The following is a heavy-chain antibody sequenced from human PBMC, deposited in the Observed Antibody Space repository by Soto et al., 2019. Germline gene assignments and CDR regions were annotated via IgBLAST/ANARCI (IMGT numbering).Heavy chain of an antibody. J-gene: IGHJ6*02. D-gene: IGHD3-3*02. Sequence: QVQLQESGPGLVKPSQTLSLTCTVSGGSISSGYYWSWIRQHPVKGREWIGYIYYSGNTYYNPSLKSRVSMTLDTSKSQFALKLDSVTAADTAVYYCAREAPVALGVTNSMDVWGQGTTVTGSS. CDR2: IYYSGNT. CDR3: AREAPVALGVTNSMDV. CDR1: GGSISSGYY. V-gene: IGHV4-31*03.